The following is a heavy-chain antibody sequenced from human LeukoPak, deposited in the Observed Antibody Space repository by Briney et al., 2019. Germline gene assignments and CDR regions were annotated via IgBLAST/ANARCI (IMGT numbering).Heavy chain of an antibody. D-gene: IGHD3-10*01. J-gene: IGHJ6*03. Sequence: GASVKVSCKASGYTFTSYYIHWVRQAPGQGLEWMGIINPSGGGTSYAQKFQGRVTMTTDTSTSTAYMELRSLRSDDTAVYYCARKAGYYYMDVWGKGTTVTVSS. CDR3: ARKAGYYYMDV. V-gene: IGHV1-46*01. CDR2: INPSGGGT. CDR1: GYTFTSYY.